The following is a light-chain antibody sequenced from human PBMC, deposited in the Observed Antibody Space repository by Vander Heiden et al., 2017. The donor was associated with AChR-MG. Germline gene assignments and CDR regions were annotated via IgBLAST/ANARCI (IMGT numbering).Light chain of an antibody. CDR2: DVS. J-gene: IGKJ5*01. V-gene: IGKV3-11*01. Sequence: EIVLTQSPATLSLSPGERATLSCRASQSLGSYLSWYQQKPGQAPSLLIYDVSKRAGGIPARFSGSGSGTDFTLTIANLEPDDFALYYCQQRSDWPITFAQGTRLEIK. CDR3: QQRSDWPIT. CDR1: QSLGSY.